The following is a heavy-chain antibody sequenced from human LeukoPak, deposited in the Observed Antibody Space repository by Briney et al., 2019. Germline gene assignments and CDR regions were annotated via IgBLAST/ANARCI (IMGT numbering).Heavy chain of an antibody. D-gene: IGHD2-2*02. CDR3: ARHGAIGIDY. CDR1: GGSISSSSYY. Sequence: SETLSLTCTVSGGSISSSSYYWGWIRQPPGKGLEWIGSIYYSGSTYYNPSLKSRVTISVDTSKNQFSRKLSSVTAADTAVYYCARHGAIGIDYWGQGTLVTVSS. CDR2: IYYSGST. J-gene: IGHJ4*02. V-gene: IGHV4-39*01.